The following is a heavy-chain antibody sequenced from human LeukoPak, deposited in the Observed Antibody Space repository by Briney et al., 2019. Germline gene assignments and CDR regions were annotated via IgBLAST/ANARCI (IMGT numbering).Heavy chain of an antibody. CDR2: ISAYNGNT. CDR1: GYTFTSYG. J-gene: IGHJ6*03. Sequence: ASVKVSCKASGYTFTSYGISWVRQAPGQGLEWMGWISAYNGNTNYAQKFQGRVTITADESTSTAYMELSSLRSEDTAVYYCARGVAGEGSYYYYYMDVWGKGTTVTISS. CDR3: ARGVAGEGSYYYYYMDV. V-gene: IGHV1-18*01. D-gene: IGHD6-19*01.